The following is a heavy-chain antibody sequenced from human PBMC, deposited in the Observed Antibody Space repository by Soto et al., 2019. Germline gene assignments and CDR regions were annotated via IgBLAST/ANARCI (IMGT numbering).Heavy chain of an antibody. D-gene: IGHD3-3*01. V-gene: IGHV4-30-2*01. Sequence: SETLSLTCAVSGGSISSGGYSWSCIRQPPGKGLEWIGYIYHSGRTYYNPSLKSRVTISVDRSKNQFSLKLSSVTAADTAVYYCARGDYDFWSGYQAAFDIWGQGTMVTVSS. CDR1: GGSISSGGYS. CDR2: IYHSGRT. J-gene: IGHJ3*02. CDR3: ARGDYDFWSGYQAAFDI.